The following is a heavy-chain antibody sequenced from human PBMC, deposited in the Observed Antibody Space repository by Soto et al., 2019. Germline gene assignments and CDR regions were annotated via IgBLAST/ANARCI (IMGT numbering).Heavy chain of an antibody. V-gene: IGHV4-39*01. J-gene: IGHJ1*01. CDR3: ARLREGLGKPYYDYGDYVSQGHLYFQH. D-gene: IGHD4-17*01. CDR1: GGSISSSSYY. Sequence: SETLSLTCTVSGGSISSSSYYWGWIRQPPGKGLEWIGSIYYSGSTYYNPSLKSRVTISVDTSKNLYSLKLSSVTAADTAVYYCARLREGLGKPYYDYGDYVSQGHLYFQHWGQGTLVTVSS. CDR2: IYYSGST.